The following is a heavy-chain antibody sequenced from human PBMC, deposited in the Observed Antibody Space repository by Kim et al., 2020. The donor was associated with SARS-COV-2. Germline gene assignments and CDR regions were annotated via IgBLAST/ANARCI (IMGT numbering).Heavy chain of an antibody. Sequence: GGSLRLSCAASGFIFLNFDMTWVRQAPGKGLEWVSTINWNGDTTGYADSVKGRFTISRDNAKNSLYLQMNSLSAEDTALYYCARVSIRMIEGVQYYLDSWGQGTLVTVSS. CDR3: ARVSIRMIEGVQYYLDS. J-gene: IGHJ4*02. V-gene: IGHV3-20*04. CDR2: INWNGDTT. CDR1: GFIFLNFD. D-gene: IGHD3-16*01.